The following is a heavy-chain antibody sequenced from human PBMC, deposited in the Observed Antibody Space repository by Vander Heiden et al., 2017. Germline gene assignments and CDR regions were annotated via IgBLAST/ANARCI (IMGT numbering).Heavy chain of an antibody. D-gene: IGHD2-21*02. V-gene: IGHV3-30-3*01. CDR3: ARGYNCGGDCIDY. Sequence: QVQLVESGGGVVQPGRSLRLSCAASGFPFSSYAMHWVRQAPGKGLEWVAVISYDGSNKYYADSVKGRFTISRDNSKNTLYLQMNSLRAEDTAVYYCARGYNCGGDCIDYWGQGTLVTVSS. CDR1: GFPFSSYA. J-gene: IGHJ4*02. CDR2: ISYDGSNK.